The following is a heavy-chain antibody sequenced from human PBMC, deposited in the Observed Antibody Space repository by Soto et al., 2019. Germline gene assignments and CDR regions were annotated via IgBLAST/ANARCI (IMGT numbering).Heavy chain of an antibody. CDR2: IIPILGIA. CDR3: ARVVAGASDWFDP. CDR1: GGTFSSYT. D-gene: IGHD2-15*01. V-gene: IGHV1-69*02. J-gene: IGHJ5*02. Sequence: QVQLVQSGAEEKKPGSSVKVSCKASGGTFSSYTISWVRQAPGQGLEWMGRIIPILGIANYAQKFQGRVTITADKSTSTAYMELSSLRSEDTAVYYCARVVAGASDWFDPWGQGTLVTVSS.